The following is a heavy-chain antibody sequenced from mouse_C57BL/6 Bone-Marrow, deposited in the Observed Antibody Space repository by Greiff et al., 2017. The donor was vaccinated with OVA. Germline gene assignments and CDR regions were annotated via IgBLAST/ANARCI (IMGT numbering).Heavy chain of an antibody. CDR3: ARDGYYVAMDY. D-gene: IGHD2-3*01. Sequence: EVQLQQSGGGLVKPGGSLKLSCAASGFTFSSYAMSWVRQTPEKRLEWVATISDGGSYTYYPDNVKGRFTISRDNAKNNLYLQMSHLKSEDTAMYYCARDGYYVAMDYWGQGTSVTVSS. V-gene: IGHV5-4*01. CDR2: ISDGGSYT. CDR1: GFTFSSYA. J-gene: IGHJ4*01.